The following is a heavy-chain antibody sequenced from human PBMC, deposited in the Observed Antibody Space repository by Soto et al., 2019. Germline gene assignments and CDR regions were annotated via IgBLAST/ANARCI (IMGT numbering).Heavy chain of an antibody. D-gene: IGHD6-13*01. Sequence: SVKVSCKASGGTFSSYTISWVRQAPGQGLEWMGRIIPILGIANYAQKFQGRVTITADKSTSTAYMELSSLRSEDTAVYYCARKEGSSSSAEYFQHWGQGTLVTVSS. CDR2: IIPILGIA. CDR1: GGTFSSYT. J-gene: IGHJ1*01. V-gene: IGHV1-69*02. CDR3: ARKEGSSSSAEYFQH.